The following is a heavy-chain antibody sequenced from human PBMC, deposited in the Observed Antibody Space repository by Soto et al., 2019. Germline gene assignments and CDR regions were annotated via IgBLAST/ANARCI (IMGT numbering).Heavy chain of an antibody. CDR1: GYTFTSYY. D-gene: IGHD2-21*02. CDR3: ARDGINDIVVVTATPTPYYGMDV. CDR2: INPSGGST. J-gene: IGHJ6*02. V-gene: IGHV1-46*01. Sequence: ASVKVSCKASGYTFTSYYMHWVRQAPGQGLEWMGIINPSGGSTSYAQKFQGRVTMTRDTSTSTVYMELSSLRSEDTAVYYCARDGINDIVVVTATPTPYYGMDVWG.